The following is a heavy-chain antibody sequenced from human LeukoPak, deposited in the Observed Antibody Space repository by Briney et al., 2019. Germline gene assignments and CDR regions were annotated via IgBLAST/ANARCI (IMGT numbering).Heavy chain of an antibody. Sequence: SETLSLTCAVYGGSFSGYYWSWIRQPPGKGQEWIGEINHSGSTNYNPSLKSRVTISVDTSKNQFSLKLSSVTAADTAVYYCARVPAAMKARYWFDPWGQGTLVTVSS. D-gene: IGHD2-2*01. CDR2: INHSGST. CDR3: ARVPAAMKARYWFDP. CDR1: GGSFSGYY. J-gene: IGHJ5*02. V-gene: IGHV4-34*01.